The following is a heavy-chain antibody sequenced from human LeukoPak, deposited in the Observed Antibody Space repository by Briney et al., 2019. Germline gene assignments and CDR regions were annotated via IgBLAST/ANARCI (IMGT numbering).Heavy chain of an antibody. D-gene: IGHD5-18*01. J-gene: IGHJ3*02. Sequence: PGGSLRLSCAASGFTVSSNYMSWVRQAPGKGLEWVSVIYSGGIYNDGTTNYGDSVKGRFTISRDNSKNTPYLQINSLRAEDTAVYYCARRELLGYSYGLRTFNIWGQGTTVTVSS. CDR1: GFTVSSNY. CDR3: ARRELLGYSYGLRTFNI. V-gene: IGHV3-66*04. CDR2: IYSGGIYNDGTT.